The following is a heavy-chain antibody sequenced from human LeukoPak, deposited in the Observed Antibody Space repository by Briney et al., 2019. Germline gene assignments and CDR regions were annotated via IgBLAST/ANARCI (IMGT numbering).Heavy chain of an antibody. D-gene: IGHD3-16*01. V-gene: IGHV4-59*01. CDR1: GGSISSYY. CDR3: ARLGGTPAYYYYYMDV. Sequence: SETLSLTCTVSGGSISSYYWSWIRQPPGKGLEWIGYIYYSGSTNYNPSLKSRVTIPVDTSKNQFSLKLSSVTAADTAVYYCARLGGTPAYYYYYMDVWGKGTTVTVSS. J-gene: IGHJ6*03. CDR2: IYYSGST.